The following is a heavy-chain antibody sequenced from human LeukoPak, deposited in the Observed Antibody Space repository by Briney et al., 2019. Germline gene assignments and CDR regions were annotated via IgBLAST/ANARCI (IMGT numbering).Heavy chain of an antibody. V-gene: IGHV3-30*18. CDR2: ISYDGSDK. J-gene: IGHJ4*02. CDR3: AKRASVLRFLEPMGGFDY. Sequence: GGSLRLSCAASGFTFSPYGMHWVRQAPGKGLEWVAVISYDGSDKYYADSVKGRFTISRDNSKNTLYLQMNSLRAEDTAVYYCAKRASVLRFLEPMGGFDYWGQGTLVTVSS. CDR1: GFTFSPYG. D-gene: IGHD3-3*01.